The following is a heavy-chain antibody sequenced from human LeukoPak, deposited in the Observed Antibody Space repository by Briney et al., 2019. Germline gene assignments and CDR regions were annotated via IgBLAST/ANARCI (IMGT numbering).Heavy chain of an antibody. CDR1: GFTFGENA. J-gene: IGHJ6*03. CDR2: SRTRAHGGTT. Sequence: GGSLRLSCTAFGFTFGENAMIWFRQSPGKGLEWVSLSRTRAHGGTTEYDASVMGRFTMSRDDSKNIAYLQMNSLETEDTAVYYCSRVERSSINNYYYYMAVWGKGTSVTVSS. D-gene: IGHD2-2*01. CDR3: SRVERSSINNYYYYMAV. V-gene: IGHV3-49*03.